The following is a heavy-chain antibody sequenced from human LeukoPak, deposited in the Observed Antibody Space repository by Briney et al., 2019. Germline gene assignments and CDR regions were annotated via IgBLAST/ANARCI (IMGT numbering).Heavy chain of an antibody. D-gene: IGHD2-8*01. J-gene: IGHJ3*02. CDR2: IYSGGST. Sequence: GGSLRLSCAASGFTFSSYAMSWVRQAPGKGLEWVSVIYSGGSTYYADSVKGRFTISRHNSKNTLYLQMNSLRAEDTAVYYCARARGYYDAFDIWGQGTMVTVSS. CDR1: GFTFSSYA. V-gene: IGHV3-53*04. CDR3: ARARGYYDAFDI.